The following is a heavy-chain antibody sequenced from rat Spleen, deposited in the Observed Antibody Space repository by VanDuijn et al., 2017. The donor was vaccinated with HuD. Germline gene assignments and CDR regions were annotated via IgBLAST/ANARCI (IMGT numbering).Heavy chain of an antibody. J-gene: IGHJ2*01. CDR3: ARRRYDGTYYLY. Sequence: EVQLQESGPGLVKPSQSLSLTCSVTGYDITSNYWGWIRKFPGNRLEWMGYINSAGSTNYNPSLKSRISITRDTSKNQLFLQVNSVTTDDTANYYCARRRYDGTYYLYWGQGVMVTVSS. V-gene: IGHV3-3*01. D-gene: IGHD1-12*02. CDR2: INSAGST. CDR1: GYDITSNY.